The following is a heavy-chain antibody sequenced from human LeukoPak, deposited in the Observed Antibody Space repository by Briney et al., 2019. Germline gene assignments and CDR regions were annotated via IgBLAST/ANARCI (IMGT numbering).Heavy chain of an antibody. J-gene: IGHJ5*02. CDR1: GYTLTDHY. V-gene: IGHV1-2*02. CDR2: INPKNGAA. D-gene: IGHD2-8*02. CDR3: AKEGYSTGLDP. Sequence: ASVKVSCKASGYTLTDHYMHWLRRAPGQGLEWMGWINPKNGAAIYAQRFQGRVTMTRDTSISTVYMELRNLRSDDTAVYYRAKEGYSTGLDPWGPGSLVIVSS.